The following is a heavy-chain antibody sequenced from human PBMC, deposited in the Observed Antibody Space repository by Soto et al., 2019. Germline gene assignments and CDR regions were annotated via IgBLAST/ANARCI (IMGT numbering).Heavy chain of an antibody. J-gene: IGHJ3*02. CDR3: ARRSRKGPVNDAFDI. Sequence: QVQLQESGPGLVKPSETLSLTCTVSGGSVSSGSYYWSWIRQPPGKGLEWLGYIFYSGSTNYNPSLKSRVTIAVDTSKNQFSLKLSSVTAADAAVYYCARRSRKGPVNDAFDIWGQGTMFTVSS. V-gene: IGHV4-61*01. CDR1: GGSVSSGSYY. CDR2: IFYSGST.